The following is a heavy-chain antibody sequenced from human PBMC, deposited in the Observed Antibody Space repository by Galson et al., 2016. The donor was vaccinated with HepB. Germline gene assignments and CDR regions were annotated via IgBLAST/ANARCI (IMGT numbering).Heavy chain of an antibody. J-gene: IGHJ6*02. CDR2: TIPISDSP. D-gene: IGHD1-1*01. Sequence: SCKASGGIFGSFAISWVRQAPGQGLEWMGGTIPISDSPNYAQKFQGRVTITADESTTTAYMELSAVRSEDTAVYYCATRDTTGTTSDVGAYYYGMDAWGQGTTVTVSS. CDR1: GGIFGSFA. CDR3: ATRDTTGTTSDVGAYYYGMDA. V-gene: IGHV1-69*01.